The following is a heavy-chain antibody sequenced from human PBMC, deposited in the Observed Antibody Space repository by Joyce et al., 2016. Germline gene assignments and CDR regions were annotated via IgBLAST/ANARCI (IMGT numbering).Heavy chain of an antibody. CDR1: GGTFRSYG. J-gene: IGHJ5*02. D-gene: IGHD6-19*01. V-gene: IGHV1-69*01. CDR3: AREDDVAEAGSNWFDP. Sequence: QVQLVQSGAEVKKPGSSVKVSCKTSGGTFRSYGINWVRQAPGQGPEWIGGIIPIFGTTNYAQKFQGRVTITADESTYTVYMELSSLTSEDTGVYFCAREDDVAEAGSNWFDPWGQGTLVTVSS. CDR2: IIPIFGTT.